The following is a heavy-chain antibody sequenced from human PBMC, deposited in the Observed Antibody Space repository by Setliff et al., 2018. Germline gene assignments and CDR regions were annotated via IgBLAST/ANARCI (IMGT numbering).Heavy chain of an antibody. CDR1: GFTFSTYA. V-gene: IGHV3-48*01. Sequence: GGSLRLSCAASGFTFSTYAMNWLRQAPGKGLEWVSYISSSSGLIYYADSVKGRFTISRDEAKNSLYLQMNSLRTEDTAVYYCAKDTHYYASSGYYCFDLWGQGTLVTVSS. J-gene: IGHJ4*02. CDR2: ISSSSGLI. CDR3: AKDTHYYASSGYYCFDL. D-gene: IGHD3-22*01.